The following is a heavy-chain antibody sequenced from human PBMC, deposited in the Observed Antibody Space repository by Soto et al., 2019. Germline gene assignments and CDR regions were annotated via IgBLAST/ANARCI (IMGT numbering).Heavy chain of an antibody. D-gene: IGHD6-19*01. Sequence: EVQLVESGGGLVKPGGSLRLSCAASGFTFSSYSMIWVRQPPGKGLEWVSCISTSSNYIFYGDSVKGRFTISSDNSKKSLYLQMNGLRAADTAVYYCARDSGYSSGQVPESFDIWGQGTMVTVSS. CDR2: ISTSSNYI. J-gene: IGHJ3*02. CDR1: GFTFSSYS. V-gene: IGHV3-21*01. CDR3: ARDSGYSSGQVPESFDI.